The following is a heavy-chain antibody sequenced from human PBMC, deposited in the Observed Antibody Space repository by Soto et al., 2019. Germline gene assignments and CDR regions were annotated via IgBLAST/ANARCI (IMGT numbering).Heavy chain of an antibody. D-gene: IGHD3-16*01. CDR1: GFTFSSHG. CDR2: IWYDGSNK. V-gene: IGHV3-33*01. CDR3: ARWGPDKVLDY. Sequence: QVQLVESGGGVVQPGRSLRVSCAASGFTFSSHGMHWVRQAPGKGLEWVAVIWYDGSNKYYGESVKGRVIISRDNSKNTVDLQMNSLRAENTAIYYCARWGPDKVLDYWGQGTLVTVSS. J-gene: IGHJ4*02.